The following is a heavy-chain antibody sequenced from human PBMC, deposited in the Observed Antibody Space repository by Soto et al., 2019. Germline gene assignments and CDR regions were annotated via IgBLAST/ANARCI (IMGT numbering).Heavy chain of an antibody. V-gene: IGHV4-31*03. D-gene: IGHD5-12*01. Sequence: TLSLTGTVSVGSSRSAGYYWSWILQHPGKGLEWIGYIYYIASTYYNPSLNSRVTISVDTSKNQFSLKLSSVTAADTAVYYCARDLMATTYYYYGMDVRGQGTTVTVS. CDR1: VGSSRSAGYY. J-gene: IGHJ6*02. CDR3: ARDLMATTYYYYGMDV. CDR2: IYYIAST.